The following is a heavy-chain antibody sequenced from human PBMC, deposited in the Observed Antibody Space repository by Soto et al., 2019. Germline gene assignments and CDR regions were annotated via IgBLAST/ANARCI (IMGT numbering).Heavy chain of an antibody. D-gene: IGHD3-22*01. CDR2: IIPIFGIG. Sequence: QVQLVQSAAEVKKPGSSVKVSCKASGDTFSSHGYSWVRQAPGQGLEWMGGIIPIFGIGNYAQKFQGRVTITADESTSTAYMELSSLRSEDTAVYYFGMGGGHYDGSSGPEYWGQGTLVTVSS. CDR1: GDTFSSHG. V-gene: IGHV1-69*01. J-gene: IGHJ4*02. CDR3: GMGGGHYDGSSGPEY.